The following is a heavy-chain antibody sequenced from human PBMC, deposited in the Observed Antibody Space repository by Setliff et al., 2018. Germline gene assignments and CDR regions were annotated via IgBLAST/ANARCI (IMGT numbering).Heavy chain of an antibody. V-gene: IGHV3-30*02. CDR3: AKGLGYGDIVDS. J-gene: IGHJ4*02. CDR1: GFTFSSYG. D-gene: IGHD4-17*01. CDR2: IRFDGRT. Sequence: GGSLRLSCAASGFTFSSYGMHWVRQAPGKGLEWVAFIRFDGRTFYANSVMGRFTISRDSSKNVLFLQMNSLRAEDTAVYYCAKGLGYGDIVDSWGQGTLVTVSS.